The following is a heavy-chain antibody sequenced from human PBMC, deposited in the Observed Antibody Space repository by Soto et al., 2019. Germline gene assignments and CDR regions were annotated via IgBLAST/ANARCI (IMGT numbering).Heavy chain of an antibody. CDR2: INPDKDDR. CDR1: GYKFINYF. D-gene: IGHD3-10*02. Sequence: QVQLVQSGAEVKNPGVSVKVSCKASGYKFINYFISWVRQTPGQGLEWMGWINPDKDDRKYAEKFQGRVTMTTDTFTSSAYIELGKMRFDDTALYSCATKLGPTVIVRLDLWQQATTLT. V-gene: IGHV1-18*04. CDR3: ATKLGPTVIVRLDL. J-gene: IGHJ6*01.